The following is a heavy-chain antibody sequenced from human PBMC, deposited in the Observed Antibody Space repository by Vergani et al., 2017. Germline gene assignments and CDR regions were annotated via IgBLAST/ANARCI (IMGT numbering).Heavy chain of an antibody. CDR3: ARGIGIVGPDLDY. J-gene: IGHJ4*02. V-gene: IGHV3-33*01. CDR1: GFTFSNHG. CDR2: IWYDGSKQ. Sequence: VQLVGSGGGVVQPGRSLRLSCVASGFTFSNHGFHWVRQAPGRGLEWVAVIWYDGSKQYYADSVKGRFTISRDDSKSTLYLQMNSLRAEDTAMYYCARGIGIVGPDLDYWGQGTLVTVSS. D-gene: IGHD1-26*01.